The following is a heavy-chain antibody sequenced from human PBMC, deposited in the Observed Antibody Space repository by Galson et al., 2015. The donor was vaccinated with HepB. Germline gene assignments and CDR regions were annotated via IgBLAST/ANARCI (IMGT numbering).Heavy chain of an antibody. Sequence: FLRLSGAASGFTFSTYGMHWVRQAPGKGLEWVALIGHDGDSIRYADSVKGRFTISRDNSKNTLYVQMDSLRAEDTATYYCARDKEVGKYFDYWGQGTLLIVSS. J-gene: IGHJ4*02. CDR2: IGHDGDSI. CDR3: ARDKEVGKYFDY. V-gene: IGHV3-33*01. CDR1: GFTFSTYG. D-gene: IGHD1-26*01.